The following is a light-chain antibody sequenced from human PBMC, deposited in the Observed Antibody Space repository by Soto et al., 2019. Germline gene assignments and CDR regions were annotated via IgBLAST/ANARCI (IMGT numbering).Light chain of an antibody. CDR3: QQYGRSPFT. CDR2: GAS. J-gene: IGKJ2*01. CDR1: QRITNNF. V-gene: IGKV3-20*01. Sequence: EIVLTQSPGTLSLSPGERATLSCRASQRITNNFLAWFQQKPGLAPRLLIHGASTRASGVPDRFSGGGSGTDFFLTISRLEPEDFAVYYCQQYGRSPFTFGQGTKLQIK.